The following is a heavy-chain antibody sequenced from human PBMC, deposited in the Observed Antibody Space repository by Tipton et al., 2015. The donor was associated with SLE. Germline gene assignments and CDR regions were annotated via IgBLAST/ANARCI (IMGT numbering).Heavy chain of an antibody. CDR1: GGSFSGYY. CDR2: INHSGST. J-gene: IGHJ6*02. V-gene: IGHV4-34*01. CDR3: ARGGLPAAPPYYYYYGMDV. D-gene: IGHD2-2*01. Sequence: TLSLTCAVYGGSFSGYYWSWIRQPPGKGLEWIGEINHSGSTNYNPSLKSRFTISVDTSKNQFSLKLSSVTAADTAVYYCARGGLPAAPPYYYYYGMDVWGQGTTVTVSS.